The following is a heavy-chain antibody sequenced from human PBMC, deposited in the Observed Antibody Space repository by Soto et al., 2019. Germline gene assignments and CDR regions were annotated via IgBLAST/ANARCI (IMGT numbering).Heavy chain of an antibody. CDR3: ARQFYDSSSGWFGP. Sequence: QVQLVQSGAEVKKPGSSVKVSCKASGGTFSSYAISWVRQAPGQGLEWMGGIIPIFGTANYAQKFQGRVTSTADESTSTAYRVRGSLRSEDTAVYYCARQFYDSSSGWFGPWGQGTLVTVSS. CDR1: GGTFSSYA. V-gene: IGHV1-69*12. D-gene: IGHD6-6*01. CDR2: IIPIFGTA. J-gene: IGHJ5*02.